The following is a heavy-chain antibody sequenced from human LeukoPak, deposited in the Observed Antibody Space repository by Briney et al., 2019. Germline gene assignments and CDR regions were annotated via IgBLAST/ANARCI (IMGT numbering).Heavy chain of an antibody. V-gene: IGHV1-2*02. J-gene: IGHJ4*02. CDR1: GYTFTGYY. Sequence: ASVKVSCKASGYTFTGYYVHWVRQAPGQGLEWMGWINPNSGGTNYAQKFQGRVTMTRDTSISTAYMELSRLRSDDTAVYYCARSPSNWNYLYYFDYWGQGTLVTVSS. CDR2: INPNSGGT. CDR3: ARSPSNWNYLYYFDY. D-gene: IGHD1-7*01.